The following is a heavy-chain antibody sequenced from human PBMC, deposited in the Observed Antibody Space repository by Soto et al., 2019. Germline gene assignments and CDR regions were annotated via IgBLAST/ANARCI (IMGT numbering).Heavy chain of an antibody. CDR3: AREVRHFDF. J-gene: IGHJ4*02. V-gene: IGHV1-69*06. CDR1: GGTFSSYA. Sequence: SVKVSCKASGGTFSSYAISWVRQAPGQGLEWMGGINPIFGTPHYAQKYQGRVTITADTFTNTAYMELTRLTSADTAVYFCAREVRHFDFWGQGTRVIVSS. CDR2: INPIFGTP. D-gene: IGHD3-10*01.